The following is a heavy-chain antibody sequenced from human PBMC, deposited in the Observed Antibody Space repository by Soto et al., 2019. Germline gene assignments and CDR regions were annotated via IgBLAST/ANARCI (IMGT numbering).Heavy chain of an antibody. D-gene: IGHD3-10*01. V-gene: IGHV3-9*01. J-gene: IGHJ6*03. Sequence: EVQLVESGGGLVQPGRSLRLSCAASGFTFDDYAMHWVRQAPGKGLEWVSGISWNSGSIGYADSVKGRFTISRDNAKNSLYLQMNSLRAEDTALYSCAKDIFPGGYYYMDVWGKGTTVTVSS. CDR1: GFTFDDYA. CDR3: AKDIFPGGYYYMDV. CDR2: ISWNSGSI.